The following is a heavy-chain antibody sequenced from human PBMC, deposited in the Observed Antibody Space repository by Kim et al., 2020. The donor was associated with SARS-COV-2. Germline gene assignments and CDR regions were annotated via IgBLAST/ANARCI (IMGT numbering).Heavy chain of an antibody. J-gene: IGHJ4*01. CDR1: GFTFSSYA. Sequence: GGSLRLSCAASGFTFSSYAMSWVPQPPGKGLEWVPSISGNVGSTYYAASVKGRFTIPRDNPKNTLFLQMTNLRSEDTVVYYCAKGAGAPFLFVFWGHGTL. D-gene: IGHD1-26*01. CDR3: AKGAGAPFLFVF. CDR2: ISGNVGST. V-gene: IGHV3-23*01.